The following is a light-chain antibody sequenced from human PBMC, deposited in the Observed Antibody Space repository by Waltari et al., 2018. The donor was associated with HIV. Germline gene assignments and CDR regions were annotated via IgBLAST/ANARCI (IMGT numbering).Light chain of an antibody. V-gene: IGKV3-20*01. CDR1: QSVSSGF. CDR2: GAS. Sequence: EIVLTQSPGTLSLSWRQRATLSCRASQSVSSGFLAWYQQKPGQAPRLLIYGASSRATGIPDRFSGSGSGTDFTLTISRLEPEDFAMYYCQQYGTSTTFGPGTKVDIK. CDR3: QQYGTSTT. J-gene: IGKJ3*01.